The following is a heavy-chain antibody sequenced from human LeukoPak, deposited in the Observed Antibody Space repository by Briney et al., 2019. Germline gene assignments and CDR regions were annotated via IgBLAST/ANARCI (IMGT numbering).Heavy chain of an antibody. Sequence: GASVKVSCEASVGTFSSYAISWVRQAPGQGLEWMGGIIPIFGTANYAQKFQGRVTITTDESTSTAYMELSSLRSEDTAVYYCASGIAAAGTGLWGQGTLVTVSS. V-gene: IGHV1-69*05. J-gene: IGHJ4*02. CDR1: VGTFSSYA. CDR2: IIPIFGTA. CDR3: ASGIAAAGTGL. D-gene: IGHD6-13*01.